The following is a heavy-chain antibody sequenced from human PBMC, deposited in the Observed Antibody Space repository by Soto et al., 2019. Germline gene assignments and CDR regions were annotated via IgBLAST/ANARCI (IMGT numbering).Heavy chain of an antibody. CDR2: IGTAGDT. CDR3: ARGDSGYYDSTGGFDI. J-gene: IGHJ3*02. V-gene: IGHV3-13*01. CDR1: GFTFSSYD. Sequence: GGSLRLSCAASGFTFSSYDMHWVRQATGKGLEWVSAIGTAGDTYYPGSVKGRFTISRENAKNSLYLQMNSLRAGDTAVYYCARGDSGYYDSTGGFDIWGQGTMVTVSS. D-gene: IGHD3-22*01.